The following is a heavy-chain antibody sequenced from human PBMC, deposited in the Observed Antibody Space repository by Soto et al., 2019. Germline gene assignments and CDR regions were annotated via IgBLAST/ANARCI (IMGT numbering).Heavy chain of an antibody. CDR3: ARIPNYDILTGPIDY. Sequence: SETLSLTCTVSGGSISSGGYYWSWIRQHPGKGLEWIGYIYYSGSTYYNPSLKSRVTISVDTSKNQFSLKLSSVTAADTAVYYCARIPNYDILTGPIDYWGQGTLVTVSS. CDR1: GGSISSGGYY. D-gene: IGHD3-9*01. CDR2: IYYSGST. J-gene: IGHJ4*02. V-gene: IGHV4-31*03.